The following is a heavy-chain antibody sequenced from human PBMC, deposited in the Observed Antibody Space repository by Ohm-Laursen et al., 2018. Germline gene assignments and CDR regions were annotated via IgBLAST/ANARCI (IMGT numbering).Heavy chain of an antibody. CDR1: GFTVSSNY. V-gene: IGHV3-53*01. J-gene: IGHJ4*02. CDR2: IYSGGST. D-gene: IGHD2-15*01. Sequence: SLRLSCAAPGFTVSSNYMSWIRQAPGKGLEWVSVIYSGGSTYYADSVKGRFTISRDNSKNTLYLQMNSLRAEDTAVYYCARDLGGCPDYWGQGTLVTVSS. CDR3: ARDLGGCPDY.